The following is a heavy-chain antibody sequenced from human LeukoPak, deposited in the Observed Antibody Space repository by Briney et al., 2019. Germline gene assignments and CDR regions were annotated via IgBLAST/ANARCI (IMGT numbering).Heavy chain of an antibody. V-gene: IGHV3-9*01. J-gene: IGHJ4*02. CDR3: AKGTGAYYYDSSGYDY. Sequence: PGGSLRLSCAASGFTFDDYAMHWVRQAPGKGLEWVSGISWNSGSIGYADSVKGRFTISRDNAKNSLYLQMNSPRAEDTALYYCAKGTGAYYYDSSGYDYWGQGTLVTVSS. D-gene: IGHD3-22*01. CDR1: GFTFDDYA. CDR2: ISWNSGSI.